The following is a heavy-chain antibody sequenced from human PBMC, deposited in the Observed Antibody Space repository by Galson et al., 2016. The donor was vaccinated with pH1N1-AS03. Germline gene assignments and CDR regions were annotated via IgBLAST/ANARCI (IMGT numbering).Heavy chain of an antibody. V-gene: IGHV5-51*01. D-gene: IGHD6-13*01. Sequence: QSGAEVKKPGESLKISCQGSGYNFMDYWIGWVRQMPGKGLEWMGIIDPDDSDTRYSPSFQGQVTISADKSLSTAYLQWSSLKASDTGIYYCARRDYNSSSLLPYNWLDPWGQGTLVTVSS. CDR3: ARRDYNSSSLLPYNWLDP. CDR2: IDPDDSDT. J-gene: IGHJ5*02. CDR1: GYNFMDYW.